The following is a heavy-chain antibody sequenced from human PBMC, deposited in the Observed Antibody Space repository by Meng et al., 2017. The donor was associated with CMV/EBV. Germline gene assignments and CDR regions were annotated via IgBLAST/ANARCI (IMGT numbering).Heavy chain of an antibody. CDR2: INRGDSVI. D-gene: IGHD3-3*01. J-gene: IGHJ6*02. Sequence: GESLKISCSSSTFTLSNHDMNWVRQAPGKGLEWLSHINRGDSVIAYADSVRGRFTISRDIAKNSLYLQMNSLRVEDMALYYCTKDQGISGYSMDVWGQGTTVTVSS. V-gene: IGHV3-48*03. CDR1: TFTLSNHD. CDR3: TKDQGISGYSMDV.